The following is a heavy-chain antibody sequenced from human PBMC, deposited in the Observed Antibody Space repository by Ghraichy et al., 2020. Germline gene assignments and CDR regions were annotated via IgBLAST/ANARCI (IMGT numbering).Heavy chain of an antibody. V-gene: IGHV3-48*01. CDR1: GFTFSSYS. CDR2: ISSSSSTI. CDR3: AGGLYYDFWSGYYTPGEYFQH. Sequence: GGSLRLSCAASGFTFSSYSMNWVRQAPGKGLEWVSYISSSSSTIYYADSVKGRFTISRDNAKNSLYLQMNSLRAEDTAVYYCAGGLYYDFWSGYYTPGEYFQHWGQGTLVTVSS. D-gene: IGHD3-3*01. J-gene: IGHJ1*01.